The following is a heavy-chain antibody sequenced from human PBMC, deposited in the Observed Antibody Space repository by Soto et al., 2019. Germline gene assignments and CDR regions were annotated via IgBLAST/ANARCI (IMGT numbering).Heavy chain of an antibody. V-gene: IGHV3-21*01. J-gene: IGHJ4*02. CDR1: GFTFSSYS. Sequence: EVQLVESGGGLVKPGGSLRLSCAASGFTFSSYSMNWVRQAPGKGLEWVSSISSSSSYIYYADSVKCRFTISRDNAKNSLYLQMNSLRAEDTAVYYCAGEPATVTTNYFDYWGQGTLVTVSS. CDR2: ISSSSSYI. CDR3: AGEPATVTTNYFDY. D-gene: IGHD4-17*01.